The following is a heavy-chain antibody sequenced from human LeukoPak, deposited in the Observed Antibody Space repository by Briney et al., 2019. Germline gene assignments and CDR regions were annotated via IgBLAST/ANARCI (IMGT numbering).Heavy chain of an antibody. CDR3: ARSSDFWSGYGMGYYYMDV. V-gene: IGHV4-4*02. CDR1: GGSISSSNW. D-gene: IGHD3-3*01. CDR2: IYHSGST. Sequence: PSGTLSLTCAVSGGSISSSNWWSWVRQPPGKGLEWIGEIYHSGSTNYNPSLKSRVTITVDKSKNQFSLKLSSVTAADTAVYYCARSSDFWSGYGMGYYYMDVWGKGTTVTVSS. J-gene: IGHJ6*03.